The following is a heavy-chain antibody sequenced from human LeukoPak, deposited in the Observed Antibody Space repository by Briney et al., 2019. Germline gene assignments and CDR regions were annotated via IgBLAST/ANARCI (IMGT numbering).Heavy chain of an antibody. CDR1: GFTFSGFW. V-gene: IGHV3-7*03. J-gene: IGHJ6*02. Sequence: GGSLRLSCAASGFTFSGFWMSWVRQTPGKGLEWVANIKQDGSETYYLDSVKGRFTISKDNAKNSLNLQMNSLRAEDTALYHCARNNGMDVWGQGTTVIVSS. CDR2: IKQDGSET. CDR3: ARNNGMDV.